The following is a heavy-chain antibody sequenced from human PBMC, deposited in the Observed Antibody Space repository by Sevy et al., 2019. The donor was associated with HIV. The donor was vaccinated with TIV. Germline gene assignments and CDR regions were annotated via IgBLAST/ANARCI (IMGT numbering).Heavy chain of an antibody. J-gene: IGHJ4*02. CDR3: ARDTYRFFDY. CDR2: INQDGSDI. D-gene: IGHD1-26*01. CDR1: GFTFSTYW. V-gene: IGHV3-7*03. Sequence: GGSLRLSCAASGFTFSTYWMTWVRQAPGKGLEWVANINQDGSDIYYGDSVKGRFTISRDNAKNSLSLQMNSLRADDTAVYYCARDTYRFFDYWGQGTLVTVSS.